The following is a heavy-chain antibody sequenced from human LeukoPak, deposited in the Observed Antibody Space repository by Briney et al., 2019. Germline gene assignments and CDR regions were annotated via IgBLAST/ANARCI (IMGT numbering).Heavy chain of an antibody. CDR3: ARVGVNDYESSGSFDY. D-gene: IGHD3-22*01. J-gene: IGHJ4*02. V-gene: IGHV4-4*07. CDR1: GGSISSYY. CDR2: IYTSGST. Sequence: PWDTLSLTCTVSGGSISSYYWSWIRQPPGKGLEWIGRIYTSGSTNYNPSLKSRVTMSVDTSKNQFSLKLSSVTAADTALYYCARVGVNDYESSGSFDYWGQGTLVTVS.